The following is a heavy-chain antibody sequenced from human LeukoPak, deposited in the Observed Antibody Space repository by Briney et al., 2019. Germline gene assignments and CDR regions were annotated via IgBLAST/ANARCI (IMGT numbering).Heavy chain of an antibody. CDR1: GGSISSYY. J-gene: IGHJ6*03. Sequence: SETLPLTCTVSGGSISSYYWSWIRQPAGKGLEWIGRIYTSGSTNYNPSLKSRVTMSVDTSKNQFSLKLSSVTAADTAVYYCARGQYGSGRNYYYYMDVWGKGTTVAISS. CDR2: IYTSGST. CDR3: ARGQYGSGRNYYYYMDV. V-gene: IGHV4-4*07. D-gene: IGHD3-10*01.